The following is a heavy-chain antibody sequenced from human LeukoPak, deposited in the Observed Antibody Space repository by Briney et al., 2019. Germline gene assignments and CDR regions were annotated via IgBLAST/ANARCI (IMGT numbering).Heavy chain of an antibody. CDR1: GFTFSSYE. J-gene: IGHJ6*03. Sequence: GGSLRLSCAASGFTFSSYEMNWVRQAPGKGLEWVSYISSSGSAIYYADSVKGRFTISRDNAKNSLYLQMNSLRAEDTAVYYCARDTRDQDYYYYYMDVWGKGTTVTISS. D-gene: IGHD2-2*01. V-gene: IGHV3-48*03. CDR3: ARDTRDQDYYYYYMDV. CDR2: ISSSGSAI.